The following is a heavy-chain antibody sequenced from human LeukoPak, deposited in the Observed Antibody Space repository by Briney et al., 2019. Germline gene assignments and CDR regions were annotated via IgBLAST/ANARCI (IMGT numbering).Heavy chain of an antibody. Sequence: SQTLSLTCTVSGGSISSGGYYWSWIRQHSGKGLEWIGYIYYSGSTYYNPSLKSRVTISVDTSKNQFSLKLSSVTAADTAVYYCARDRGPYCSSTSCYGAKWNYGMDVWGKGTTVTVSS. V-gene: IGHV4-31*03. J-gene: IGHJ6*04. CDR3: ARDRGPYCSSTSCYGAKWNYGMDV. CDR2: IYYSGST. CDR1: GGSISSGGYY. D-gene: IGHD2-2*01.